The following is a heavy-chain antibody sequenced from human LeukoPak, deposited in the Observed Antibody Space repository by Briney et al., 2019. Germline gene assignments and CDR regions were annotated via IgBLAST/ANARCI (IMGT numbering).Heavy chain of an antibody. D-gene: IGHD6-19*01. V-gene: IGHV3-30-3*01. Sequence: GGSLRLSCAASGFTFSSYAMHWVRQAPGKGLEWVAVISYDGSNKYYADSVKGRSTISRDNSKNTLYLQMNSLRAEDTAVYYCVKDSGWLHFDSWGQGTLVTVSS. J-gene: IGHJ4*02. CDR2: ISYDGSNK. CDR3: VKDSGWLHFDS. CDR1: GFTFSSYA.